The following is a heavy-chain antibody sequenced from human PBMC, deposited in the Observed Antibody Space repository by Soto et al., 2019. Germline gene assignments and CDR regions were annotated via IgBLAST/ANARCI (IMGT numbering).Heavy chain of an antibody. CDR3: ARVDRGSSSWSTVYKSFDY. CDR1: DGSGSGRSYY. CDR2: IYYSGST. J-gene: IGHJ4*02. Sequence: PLETLSVPWTVSDGSGSGRSYYWIWNQQPPGKGQEWIGYIYYSGSTNYNPSLKSRVTISVDTSKNQFSLKLSSVTAADTAVYYCARVDRGSSSWSTVYKSFDYWAEGTLVTGSS. D-gene: IGHD6-13*01. V-gene: IGHV4-61*01.